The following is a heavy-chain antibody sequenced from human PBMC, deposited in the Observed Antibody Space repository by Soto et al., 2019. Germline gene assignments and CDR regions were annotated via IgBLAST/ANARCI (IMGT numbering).Heavy chain of an antibody. D-gene: IGHD2-21*01. CDR1: GDSINSDGYF. V-gene: IGHV4-31*03. CDR2: NYHFGTT. J-gene: IGHJ5*02. Sequence: QVQLQESGPELVKPSQTLSLTCTVSGDSINSDGYFWSWIRQHPGKGLEWIGSNYHFGTTYYNPSLRGRLKMSMDTSTNQFSLNLNSVTAADTAVYYCARLICASSICYFPAWFDPWGRGTLVTVSS. CDR3: ARLICASSICYFPAWFDP.